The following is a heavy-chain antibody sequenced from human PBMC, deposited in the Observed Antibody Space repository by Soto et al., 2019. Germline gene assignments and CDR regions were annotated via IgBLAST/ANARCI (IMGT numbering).Heavy chain of an antibody. J-gene: IGHJ5*02. D-gene: IGHD3-22*01. CDR2: FYWNDDK. Sequence: QITLKESGPTLVKPTQTLTLTCTLSGFSHSTSGVAVGWIRQPPGKALEWLGHFYWNDDKYYSTSLKSRLSLTKDTSKNQVVLTMTNVDPVDTGTYYCARLLSSALYSYDLWGQGTLVTVSS. CDR1: GFSHSTSGVA. CDR3: ARLLSSALYSYDL. V-gene: IGHV2-5*01.